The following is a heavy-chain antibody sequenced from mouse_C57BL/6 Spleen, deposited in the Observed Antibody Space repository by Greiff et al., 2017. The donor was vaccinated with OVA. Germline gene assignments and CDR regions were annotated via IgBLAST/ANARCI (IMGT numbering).Heavy chain of an antibody. CDR3: ARRDTTVLIRYYAMDY. CDR1: GYTFTDYY. V-gene: IGHV1-26*01. J-gene: IGHJ4*01. D-gene: IGHD1-1*01. Sequence: EVQLQQSGPELVKPGASVKISCKASGYTFTDYYMNWVKQSHGKSLEWIGDINPNNGGTSYNQKFKGKATLTVDKSSSTAYMELRSLTSEDSAVYYCARRDTTVLIRYYAMDYWGQGTSVTVSS. CDR2: INPNNGGT.